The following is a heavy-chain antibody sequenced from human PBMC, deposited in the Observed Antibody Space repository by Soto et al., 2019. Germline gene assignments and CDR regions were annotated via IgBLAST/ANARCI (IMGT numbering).Heavy chain of an antibody. D-gene: IGHD5-18*01. J-gene: IGHJ4*02. CDR1: GFTFSSYS. V-gene: IGHV3-48*02. CDR2: ISSSSSTI. Sequence: EVQLVESGGGLVQPGGSLRLSCAASGFTFSSYSMNWVRQAPGKGLEWVSYISSSSSTIYYADPVKGRFTISRDNAKNSLYLKMNSLRDEDTAVYYCARDPGYSYGPPDYWGQGTLVTVSS. CDR3: ARDPGYSYGPPDY.